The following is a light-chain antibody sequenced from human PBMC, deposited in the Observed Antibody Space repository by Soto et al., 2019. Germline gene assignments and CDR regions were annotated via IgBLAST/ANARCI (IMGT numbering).Light chain of an antibody. CDR2: WAS. J-gene: IGKJ1*01. V-gene: IGKV4-1*01. CDR3: QQYYSTRT. CDR1: QSVLYSSNNKNH. Sequence: DIVMTQSPDSLAVSLGERATINCKSSQSVLYSSNNKNHLGWYQQKPGQPPKLLIYWASTRESGVPDRFSGSGSGTDFTLTISSLQAEDVAVYYCQQYYSTRTFGQGTKVDIK.